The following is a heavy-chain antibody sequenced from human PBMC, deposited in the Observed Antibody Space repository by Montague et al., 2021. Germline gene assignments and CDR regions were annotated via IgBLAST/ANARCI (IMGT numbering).Heavy chain of an antibody. CDR3: ASDRGPFDY. J-gene: IGHJ4*02. CDR2: VRHIGST. D-gene: IGHD3-10*01. V-gene: IGHV4-34*01. Sequence: SETLSLTCGVYGGSLSEYYWTWIRQSPEKGLEWIGEVRHIGSTNYNPPLKSRVTMSVDKSKNQFSLKLRSVTAADTAVYYCASDRGPFDYWGQGTVVTVSS. CDR1: GGSLSEYY.